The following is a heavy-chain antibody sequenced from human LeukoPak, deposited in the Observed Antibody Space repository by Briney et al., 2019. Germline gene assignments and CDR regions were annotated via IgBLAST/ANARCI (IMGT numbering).Heavy chain of an antibody. Sequence: GASVKVSCKASGYTFTSYDINWVRQATGQGLEWMGWMNPNSGNTGYAQKFQGRVTITRNTSISTAYMELSSLRSEDTAVYYCARRARAFCSGGSCYGIYYYYYMDVWGKGTTVTVSS. CDR1: GYTFTSYD. V-gene: IGHV1-8*03. J-gene: IGHJ6*03. D-gene: IGHD2-15*01. CDR3: ARRARAFCSGGSCYGIYYYYYMDV. CDR2: MNPNSGNT.